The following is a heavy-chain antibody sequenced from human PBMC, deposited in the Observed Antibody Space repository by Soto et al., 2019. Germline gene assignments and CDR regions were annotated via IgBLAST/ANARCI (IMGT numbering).Heavy chain of an antibody. D-gene: IGHD4-4*01. Sequence: SDHLSLTYTDSGCSISSIIHTWGWIHQPPGKGPVWIGSIYYSGSTYYNPSLKSRVTISVDTSKNQFSLKLSSVTAADTAVYYCARQETTVTTFFGMGYYYYYYMDVWGKGTTVT. CDR1: GCSISSIIHT. V-gene: IGHV4-39*01. J-gene: IGHJ6*03. CDR2: IYYSGST. CDR3: ARQETTVTTFFGMGYYYYYYMDV.